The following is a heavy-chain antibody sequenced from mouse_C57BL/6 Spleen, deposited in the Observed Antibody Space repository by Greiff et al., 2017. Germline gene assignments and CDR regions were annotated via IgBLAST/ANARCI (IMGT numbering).Heavy chain of an antibody. D-gene: IGHD2-4*01. CDR2: IYPGDGDT. V-gene: IGHV1-82*01. CDR3: ARSLYDYEGFDY. Sequence: VQLQQSGPELVKPGASVKISCKASGYAFSSSWMNWVKQRPGKGLEWIGRIYPGDGDTNYNGKFKGKATLTADKSSSTAYMQLSSLTSEDSAVYFCARSLYDYEGFDYWGQGTTLTVSS. CDR1: GYAFSSSW. J-gene: IGHJ2*01.